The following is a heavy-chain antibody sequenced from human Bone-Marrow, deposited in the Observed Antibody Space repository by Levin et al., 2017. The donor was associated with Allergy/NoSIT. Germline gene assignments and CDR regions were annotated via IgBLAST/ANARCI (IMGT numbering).Heavy chain of an antibody. J-gene: IGHJ4*02. CDR2: IYHSGST. Sequence: SLTLSLPCTVSGGSIRSDDYYWSWIRQPPGKGLEWIGYIYHSGSTYYNPSLKSRVIISVDTSNNQFSVKLSSVTVADTALYYCASGWGSYKMYFEYWGQGSLVTVSS. D-gene: IGHD3-16*01. CDR3: ASGWGSYKMYFEY. V-gene: IGHV4-30-4*01. CDR1: GGSIRSDDYY.